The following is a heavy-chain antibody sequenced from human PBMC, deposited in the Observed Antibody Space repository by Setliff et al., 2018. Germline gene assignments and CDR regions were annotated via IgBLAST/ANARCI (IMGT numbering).Heavy chain of an antibody. CDR3: VPGRGS. Sequence: GGSLRLSCVASTFTFSKYAITWVRQAPGKGLEWVSSIGASGDRTYYADSVKGRFTTSRDNSRNSLYLQMNSLRAEDTAVFYCVPGRGSWGQGALVTVSS. CDR2: IGASGDRT. D-gene: IGHD6-25*01. V-gene: IGHV3-23*01. J-gene: IGHJ5*02. CDR1: TFTFSKYA.